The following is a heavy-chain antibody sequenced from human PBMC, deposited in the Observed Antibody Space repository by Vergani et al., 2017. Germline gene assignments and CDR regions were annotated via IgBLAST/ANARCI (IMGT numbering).Heavy chain of an antibody. V-gene: IGHV4-59*01. J-gene: IGHJ6*02. CDR1: GGSISSYY. D-gene: IGHD5-24*01. CDR3: ARDVGIDGYNSFYYGMDV. CDR2: IYYSGST. Sequence: QVQLQESGPGLVKPSETLSLTCTVSGGSISSYYWSWIRQPPGKGLEWIGYIYYSGSTNYNPSLKSRVTISVDTSKNQFSLKLSSVTAADTAVYYCARDVGIDGYNSFYYGMDVWGQGTTVTVSS.